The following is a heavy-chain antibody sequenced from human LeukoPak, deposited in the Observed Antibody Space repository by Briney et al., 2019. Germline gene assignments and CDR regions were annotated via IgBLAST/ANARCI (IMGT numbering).Heavy chain of an antibody. Sequence: PGGSLRLSCAASGFTFSSYGMHWVRQAPGKGLEWVAFIRYDGSNKYYADSVKGRFTISRDNSKNTLYLQMNSLRAEDTAVYYRAKAGREVRGVIKLYYYGMDVWGQGTTVTVSS. CDR2: IRYDGSNK. J-gene: IGHJ6*02. CDR3: AKAGREVRGVIKLYYYGMDV. V-gene: IGHV3-30*02. D-gene: IGHD3-10*01. CDR1: GFTFSSYG.